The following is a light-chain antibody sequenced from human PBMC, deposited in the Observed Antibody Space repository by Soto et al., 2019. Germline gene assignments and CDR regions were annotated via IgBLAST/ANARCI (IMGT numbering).Light chain of an antibody. CDR1: SSYVGGYKY. J-gene: IGLJ3*02. CDR3: RSYTSASTWV. V-gene: IGLV2-14*01. Sequence: QSALTQPAAVSGSPGQSITISCTGTSSYVGGYKYVSWYQQHPGKAPQLIIYEVSDRPSGVSSRFSGSKSGNTASLTISVLQADDEADYYCRSYTSASTWVFGGGTKLTVL. CDR2: EVS.